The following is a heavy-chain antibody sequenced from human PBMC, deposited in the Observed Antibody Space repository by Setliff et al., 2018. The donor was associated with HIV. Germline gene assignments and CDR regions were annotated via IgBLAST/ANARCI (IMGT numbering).Heavy chain of an antibody. V-gene: IGHV1-46*01. D-gene: IGHD5-18*01. CDR1: GGTFSSYA. J-gene: IGHJ4*02. Sequence: ASVKVSCKASGGTFSSYAISWVRQAPGQGLEWMGVINPSSGRTSYAQKFQGRVTMTRDTSTTTVYMELSSLRSEDTAVYYCARSDTAMGHFDYWGQGTLVTVSS. CDR2: INPSSGRT. CDR3: ARSDTAMGHFDY.